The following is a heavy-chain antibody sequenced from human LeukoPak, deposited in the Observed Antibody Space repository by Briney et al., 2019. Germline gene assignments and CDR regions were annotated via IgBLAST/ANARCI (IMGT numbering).Heavy chain of an antibody. V-gene: IGHV4-61*02. CDR2: IYTSGST. CDR3: ARGIAGPDAFDI. CDR1: GGSIRTGSYY. Sequence: PSETLSLTCTVSGGSIRTGSYYWSWIRQPAGKGLEWIGRIYTSGSTNYNPSLKSRVTISVDTSKNQFSLKLSSVTVADTAVYYCARGIAGPDAFDIWGQGTMVTVSS. D-gene: IGHD6-13*01. J-gene: IGHJ3*02.